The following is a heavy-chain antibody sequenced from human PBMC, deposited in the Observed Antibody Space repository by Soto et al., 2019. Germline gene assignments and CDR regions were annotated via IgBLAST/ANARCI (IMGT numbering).Heavy chain of an antibody. Sequence: ALRLSCAASGFTVSSNYMSWVRQAPGKGLEWVSVIYSGGSTYYADSVKGRFTISRDNSKNTLYLQMNSLRAEDTAVYYSARDYRWYSYGRDSFDIWGQGTMVTVSS. CDR3: ARDYRWYSYGRDSFDI. J-gene: IGHJ3*02. V-gene: IGHV3-53*01. CDR2: IYSGGST. CDR1: GFTVSSNY. D-gene: IGHD5-18*01.